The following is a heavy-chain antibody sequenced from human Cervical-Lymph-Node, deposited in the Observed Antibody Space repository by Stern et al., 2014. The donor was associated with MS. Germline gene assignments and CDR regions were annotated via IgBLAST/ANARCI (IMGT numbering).Heavy chain of an antibody. CDR1: GFSVTTAGVG. V-gene: IGHV2-5*02. CDR3: AHSRVKYCRGGTCYSSLFDY. J-gene: IGHJ4*02. CDR2: NYWDADK. Sequence: ESGPTLVKPTQTVTLTCTLSGFSVTTAGVGVGWIRQPPGKALEWLAPNYWDADKLDSPSLKNRLTITKDTSKNQVVLTMTNVDPVDTATYYCAHSRVKYCRGGTCYSSLFDYWGQGTLVTVSS. D-gene: IGHD2-15*01.